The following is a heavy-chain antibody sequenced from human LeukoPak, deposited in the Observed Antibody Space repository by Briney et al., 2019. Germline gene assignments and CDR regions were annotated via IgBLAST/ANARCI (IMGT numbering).Heavy chain of an antibody. D-gene: IGHD6-13*01. J-gene: IGHJ3*02. CDR2: MYYSEST. Sequence: SETLSLTCTVSGGSISYYYWSWIRQPPGKGLEWIGYMYYSESTDYNPSLKSRVTISVDTSKNQFSLKLRSVTAADTAVYYCARRVGKAADGNPFDIWGQGTMVTVSS. CDR3: ARRVGKAADGNPFDI. V-gene: IGHV4-59*08. CDR1: GGSISYYY.